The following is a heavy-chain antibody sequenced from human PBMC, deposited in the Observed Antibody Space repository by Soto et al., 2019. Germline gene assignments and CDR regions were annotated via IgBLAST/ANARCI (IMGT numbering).Heavy chain of an antibody. CDR3: AKEPTIYILGYMDV. V-gene: IGHV3-23*01. D-gene: IGHD3-10*01. CDR2: LSGSGGTI. CDR1: GFTFSSYA. J-gene: IGHJ6*03. Sequence: EVQLLESGGGWVQPGGSLRLSCAASGFTFSSYAMSWVRQAPGKGLEWVSALSGSGGTIYYADSVKGRFTISRDNTKNTLYLQMNSLRAEDTAVYYCAKEPTIYILGYMDVWGKGPTVTVSS.